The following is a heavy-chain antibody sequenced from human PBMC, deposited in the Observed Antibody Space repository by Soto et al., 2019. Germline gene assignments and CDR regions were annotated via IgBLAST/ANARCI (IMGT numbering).Heavy chain of an antibody. J-gene: IGHJ4*02. CDR2: IYSGGST. V-gene: IGHV3-53*01. Sequence: EVQLVESGGGLIQPGGSLRLSCAASGFTVSSTYMSWVRQAPGKGLEWVSVIYSGGSTYDADSVKGRFTISRAKSKNTRYLQMNSLRAEDAAMYYCARWPGGFDYGGQGTLVTVSS. CDR3: ARWPGGFDY. CDR1: GFTVSSTY. D-gene: IGHD3-10*01.